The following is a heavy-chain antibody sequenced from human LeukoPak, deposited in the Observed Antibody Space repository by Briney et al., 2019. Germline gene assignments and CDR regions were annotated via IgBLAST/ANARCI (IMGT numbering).Heavy chain of an antibody. J-gene: IGHJ4*02. CDR3: ASLLPYCGGDCYYDY. CDR2: IYRSGST. CDR1: GGSISSSNW. V-gene: IGHV4-4*02. D-gene: IGHD2-21*02. Sequence: SETLSLTCAVSGGSISSSNWWSWVRQPPGKGLEWIGEIYRSGSTNYNPSLKSRVTISVDKSKNQFSLKLSSVTAADTAVYYCASLLPYCGGDCYYDYWGQGTLVTVSS.